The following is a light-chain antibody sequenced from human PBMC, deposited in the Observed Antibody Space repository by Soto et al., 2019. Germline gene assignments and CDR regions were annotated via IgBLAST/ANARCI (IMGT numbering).Light chain of an antibody. J-gene: IGLJ1*01. V-gene: IGLV2-8*01. CDR2: EGN. CDR3: CSSAGSNTLV. Sequence: QSVLTQPPSASGSHGQSVNISCTGTRSDVGGYNHVSWYQQHPSKAPKHMIYEGNKRPAGVSHRFSGSKSGNTASLTFSGLQSQDDADYYSCSSAGSNTLVFGTGTKVTVL. CDR1: RSDVGGYNH.